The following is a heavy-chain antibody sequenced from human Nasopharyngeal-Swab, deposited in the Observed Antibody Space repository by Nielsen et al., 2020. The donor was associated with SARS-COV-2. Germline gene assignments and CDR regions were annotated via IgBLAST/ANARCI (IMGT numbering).Heavy chain of an antibody. J-gene: IGHJ2*01. D-gene: IGHD6-13*01. V-gene: IGHV3-33*01. Sequence: GESLKISCAASGFRFPYFGLHWVRQAPGKGLEWVAVVWHDENIKYYADSVEGRFTISRDNSKNTLYLQMNSLRAEDTAVYYCARLGYSGWYFDLWGRGTLVTVSS. CDR1: GFRFPYFG. CDR2: VWHDENIK. CDR3: ARLGYSGWYFDL.